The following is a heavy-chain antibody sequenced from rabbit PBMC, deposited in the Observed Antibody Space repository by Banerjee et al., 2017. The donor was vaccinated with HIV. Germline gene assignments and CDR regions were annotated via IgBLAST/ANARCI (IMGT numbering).Heavy chain of an antibody. D-gene: IGHD1-1*01. CDR1: GFSFSSSYY. J-gene: IGHJ4*01. V-gene: IGHV1S40*01. Sequence: QSLEESGGDLVKPGASLTLTCTASGFSFSSSYYMCWVRQAPGKGLEWIACIYAGSSDSTYYASWVNGRFTISKTSSTTMTLQMTSLTAADTATYFCARDASTSVYYNLWGPGTLVTVS. CDR3: ARDASTSVYYNL. CDR2: IYAGSSDST.